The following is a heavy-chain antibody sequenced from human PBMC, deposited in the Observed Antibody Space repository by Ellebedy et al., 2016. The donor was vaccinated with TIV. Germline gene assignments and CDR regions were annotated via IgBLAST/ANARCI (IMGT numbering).Heavy chain of an antibody. CDR3: ARRPHPVTTFGDKTYGMDV. CDR1: GGSISSYY. J-gene: IGHJ6*02. CDR2: IYYSGST. D-gene: IGHD4-17*01. V-gene: IGHV4-59*08. Sequence: MPSETLSLTCTVSGGSISSYYWSWIRQPPGKGLEWIGYIYYSGSTNYNPSLKSRVTISVDTSKNQFSLKLSSVTAADTAVYYCARRPHPVTTFGDKTYGMDVWGQGTTVTVSS.